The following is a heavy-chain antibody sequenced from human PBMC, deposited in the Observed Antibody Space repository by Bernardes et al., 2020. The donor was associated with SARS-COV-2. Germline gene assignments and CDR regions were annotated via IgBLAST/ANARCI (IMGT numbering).Heavy chain of an antibody. J-gene: IGHJ5*02. CDR3: ARDVEDCGRTSCHYGRWFDP. Sequence: LRLSCTTSGFIFGDFTMGWFRQAPGKGLQWVGFIRNKSYGGTAEYAASVQGRFFISRDDSKSIAYLQMTSLKDEDTAVYYCARDVEDCGRTSCHYGRWFDPWGQGTLVIVSS. V-gene: IGHV3-49*03. D-gene: IGHD2-2*01. CDR1: GFIFGDFT. CDR2: IRNKSYGGTA.